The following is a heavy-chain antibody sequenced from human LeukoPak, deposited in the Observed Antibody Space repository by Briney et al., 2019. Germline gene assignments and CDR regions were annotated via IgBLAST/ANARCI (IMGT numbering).Heavy chain of an antibody. J-gene: IGHJ4*02. D-gene: IGHD3-10*01. CDR3: ARDRRITMVQGVYDY. Sequence: RASVKVSCKASGYTFTSYGVSWVRQAPGQGLEWMGWISAYNGNTNYAQKLQGRVTMTTDTSTSTAYMELRSLRSDDTAVYYCARDRRITMVQGVYDYWGQGTLVTVSS. V-gene: IGHV1-18*01. CDR2: ISAYNGNT. CDR1: GYTFTSYG.